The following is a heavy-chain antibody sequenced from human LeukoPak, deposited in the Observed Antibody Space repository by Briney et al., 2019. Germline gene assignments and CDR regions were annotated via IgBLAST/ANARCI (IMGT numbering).Heavy chain of an antibody. CDR1: GFTFTSYY. CDR2: INPSGGST. CDR3: ARDRGTYVDFDY. Sequence: ASVKVSCKASGFTFTSYYMHWVRLAPGQGLEWMGIINPSGGSTTYAQKFQGRVTMTRDMSTNTVYMELSSLRFEDTAVYYCARDRGTYVDFDYWGQGTLVTVSS. V-gene: IGHV1-46*01. J-gene: IGHJ4*02. D-gene: IGHD1-1*01.